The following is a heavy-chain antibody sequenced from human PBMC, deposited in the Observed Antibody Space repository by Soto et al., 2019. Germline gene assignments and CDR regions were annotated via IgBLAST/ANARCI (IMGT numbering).Heavy chain of an antibody. CDR3: GRTAGDLDY. CDR2: MNPKSGYT. V-gene: IGHV1-8*01. J-gene: IGHJ4*02. CDR1: GYTFTNYD. D-gene: IGHD4-17*01. Sequence: QVQLVQSGAEVKKPGASVKVSCKTSGYTFTNYDVNWVRQATGQGLEWVGWMNPKSGYTGHAPKFQGRVTMTRDTSLRTEYMEPSGLTSEDTAVYYCGRTAGDLDYWGQGTLVTVSS.